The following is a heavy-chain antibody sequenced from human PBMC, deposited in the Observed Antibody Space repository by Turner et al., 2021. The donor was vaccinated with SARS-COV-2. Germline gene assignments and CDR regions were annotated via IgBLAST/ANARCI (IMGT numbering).Heavy chain of an antibody. Sequence: EVQLVQSGGGLVQPGGSLRLSCTASGFTVSNNYMSWVRQGPGKGLEWVSLIYSGGTTKYADSVKGRFTISRDNSKKTLYLQMNSLRAEDTAVYYCARGEIRGVTGDYWGRGTLVTVSS. J-gene: IGHJ4*02. CDR3: ARGEIRGVTGDY. CDR2: IYSGGTT. V-gene: IGHV3-66*01. CDR1: GFTVSNNY. D-gene: IGHD3-10*01.